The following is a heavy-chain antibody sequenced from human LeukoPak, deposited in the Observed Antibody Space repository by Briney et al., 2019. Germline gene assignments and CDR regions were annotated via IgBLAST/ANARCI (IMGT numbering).Heavy chain of an antibody. Sequence: GESLKISCKGSGYSFTSYGIGWVRQMPGKGLEWMGIIYPGDSDTKYSPSFQGQVTISADKSISTAYLQWSSLKASDTAMYYCPTPKHNQGAMYYYTHWGRGTLVTVS. CDR2: IYPGDSDT. CDR3: PTPKHNQGAMYYYTH. CDR1: GYSFTSYG. V-gene: IGHV5-51*01. D-gene: IGHD3-10*01. J-gene: IGHJ4*02.